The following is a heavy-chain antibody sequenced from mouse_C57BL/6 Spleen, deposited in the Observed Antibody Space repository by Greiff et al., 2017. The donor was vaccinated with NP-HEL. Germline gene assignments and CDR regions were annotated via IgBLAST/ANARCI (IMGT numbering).Heavy chain of an antibody. CDR2: IYPGDGDT. V-gene: IGHV1-82*01. Sequence: QVQLQQSGPELVKPGASVKISCKASGYAFSSSWMNWVKQRPGKGLEWIGRIYPGDGDTNYNGKFKGKATLTADKSSSTAYTQLSSLTSEDSAVYFCARDDGYYGFAYWGQGTLVTVSA. CDR3: ARDDGYYGFAY. J-gene: IGHJ3*01. CDR1: GYAFSSSW. D-gene: IGHD2-3*01.